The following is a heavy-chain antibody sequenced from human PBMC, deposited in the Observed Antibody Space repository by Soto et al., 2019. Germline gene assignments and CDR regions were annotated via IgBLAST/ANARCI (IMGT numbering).Heavy chain of an antibody. V-gene: IGHV4-59*01. J-gene: IGHJ4*02. CDR2: IYYSGST. CDR1: GGSISSYY. Sequence: SETLSLTCTVSGGSISSYYWSWIRQPPGKGLEWIGYIYYSGSTNYNPSLKSRVTISVDTSKNQFSLKLSSVTAADTAVYYCARDGGVGIYDYWGQGTLVTVSS. D-gene: IGHD3-16*01. CDR3: ARDGGVGIYDY.